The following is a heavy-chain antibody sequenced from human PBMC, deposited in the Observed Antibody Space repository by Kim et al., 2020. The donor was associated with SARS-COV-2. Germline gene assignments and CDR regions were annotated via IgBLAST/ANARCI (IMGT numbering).Heavy chain of an antibody. CDR2: ISGSGGST. V-gene: IGHV3-23*01. D-gene: IGHD1-26*01. CDR3: AKLVVGARWLSWFDP. Sequence: GGSLRLSCAASGFTFSSYAMSWVRQAPGKGLEWVSAISGSGGSTYYADSVKGRFTISRDNSKNTLYLQMNSLRAEDTAVYYCAKLVVGARWLSWFDPCGQGALVTVSS. J-gene: IGHJ5*02. CDR1: GFTFSSYA.